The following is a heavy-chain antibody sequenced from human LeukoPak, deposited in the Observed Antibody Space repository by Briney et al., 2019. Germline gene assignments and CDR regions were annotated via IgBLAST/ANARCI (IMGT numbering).Heavy chain of an antibody. CDR2: IWHDGSNK. Sequence: GRSLRLSCAASGFTISAYGMHWVRQAPGKGLEWVAVIWHDGSNKYYADSVRGRFTISRDNSENTLYLQMNSLRAEDTAVYYCAKYDSSAYYGLDYWGQGTLVTVSS. CDR1: GFTISAYG. D-gene: IGHD3-22*01. CDR3: AKYDSSAYYGLDY. J-gene: IGHJ4*02. V-gene: IGHV3-33*06.